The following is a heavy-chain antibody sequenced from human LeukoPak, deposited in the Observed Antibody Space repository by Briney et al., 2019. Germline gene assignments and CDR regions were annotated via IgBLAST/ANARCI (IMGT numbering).Heavy chain of an antibody. J-gene: IGHJ3*02. CDR2: IYPGDANSDI. CDR3: ARQRSRDDYNYDGFDI. V-gene: IGHV5-51*01. CDR1: GYDLPRHW. D-gene: IGHD5-24*01. Sequence: RESLKISCKDSGYDLPRHWSGWVGQMAGRGLEWMGTIYPGDANSDICYSPSSQGQVTISADKSISTAYLQWSSLRASDTAMSYCARQRSRDDYNYDGFDIWGQGTMITVSS.